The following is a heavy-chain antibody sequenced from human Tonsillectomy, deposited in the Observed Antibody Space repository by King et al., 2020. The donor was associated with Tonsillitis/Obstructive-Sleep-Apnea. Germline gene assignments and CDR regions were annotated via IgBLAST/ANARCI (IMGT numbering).Heavy chain of an antibody. D-gene: IGHD6-13*01. CDR1: GGSFSGYY. CDR2: INHSGST. CDR3: ATAPVPIAAAGYCFDY. Sequence: VQLQQWGAGLLKPSETLSLTCAVYGGSFSGYYWSWIRQPPGKGLEWIGEINHSGSTNYNPSLKSRVTISVDTSKNQFSLKLYSVTAADTAVYYCATAPVPIAAAGYCFDYWGQGTLVTVSS. V-gene: IGHV4-34*01. J-gene: IGHJ4*02.